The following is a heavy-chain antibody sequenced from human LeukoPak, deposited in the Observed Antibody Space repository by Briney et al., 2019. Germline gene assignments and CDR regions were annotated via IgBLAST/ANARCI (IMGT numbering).Heavy chain of an antibody. CDR3: AREGGHGAFDI. J-gene: IGHJ3*02. CDR1: GGTFSSYA. D-gene: IGHD3-16*01. Sequence: GASVKVSCKASGGTFSSYAISWVRQAPGQGLEWMGRIIPILGIANYAQKFQGRVTITADKSTSTAYMELSSLRSEDTAVYYCAREGGHGAFDIWGQGTMVTVSS. CDR2: IIPILGIA. V-gene: IGHV1-69*04.